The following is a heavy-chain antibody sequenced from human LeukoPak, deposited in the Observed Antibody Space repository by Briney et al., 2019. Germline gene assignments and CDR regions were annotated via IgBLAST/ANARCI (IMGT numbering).Heavy chain of an antibody. D-gene: IGHD4-17*01. CDR1: GFGFSDYY. Sequence: GGSLRLSCAASGFGFSDYYMSWIRQAPGKGLEWVSYISRSGSTIHYADSVKGRFTISRDNAKNSLYLQMNSLRADDTAVYYCAREGDGDFAINMWGQGTTVIVSS. J-gene: IGHJ3*02. V-gene: IGHV3-11*01. CDR3: AREGDGDFAINM. CDR2: ISRSGSTI.